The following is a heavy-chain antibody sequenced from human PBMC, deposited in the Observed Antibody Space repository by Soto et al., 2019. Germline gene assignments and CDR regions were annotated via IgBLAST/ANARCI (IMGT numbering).Heavy chain of an antibody. J-gene: IGHJ4*02. CDR3: ARVRYSGTYAFDY. D-gene: IGHD1-26*01. CDR1: GGSVSSGSYY. CDR2: IYYSGST. Sequence: SETLSLTCTVSGGSVSSGSYYWSWIRQPPGKGLEWIGYIYYSGSTNYNPSLKSRVTISVDTSKNQFSLKLSSVTAADTAVYYCARVRYSGTYAFDYWGQGALVTVSS. V-gene: IGHV4-61*01.